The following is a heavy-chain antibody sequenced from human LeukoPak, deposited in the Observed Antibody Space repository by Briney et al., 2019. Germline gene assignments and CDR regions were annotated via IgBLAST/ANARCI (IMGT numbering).Heavy chain of an antibody. J-gene: IGHJ4*02. D-gene: IGHD3-10*01. V-gene: IGHV3-23*01. Sequence: GGSLGLSCEASGFIFTTYAMSWVRQAPGKGLDWVSGMKSSSVENHDAASVKGRLRVYRDNSKGNLYLEMNRLRPEYTAFYFCASGTSRLGDYWAQGTLVGVPS. CDR3: ASGTSRLGDY. CDR2: MKSSSVEN. CDR1: GFIFTTYA.